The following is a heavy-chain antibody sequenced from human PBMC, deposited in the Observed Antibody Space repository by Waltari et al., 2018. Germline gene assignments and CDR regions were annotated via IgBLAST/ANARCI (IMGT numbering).Heavy chain of an antibody. V-gene: IGHV5-51*03. Sequence: EVRLVQSGAEVKKPGESLKISCKGSGDKFSTYWIGWVRQMPGKGLEWMGIIYVGDSETRSSPSFRGQVTMSADKSITTAYRQWSSLKASDTAMYYCARREHDYDYVGGSYRRVIDTFDIWGQGTRVTVSS. CDR1: GDKFSTYW. D-gene: IGHD3-16*02. J-gene: IGHJ3*02. CDR3: ARREHDYDYVGGSYRRVIDTFDI. CDR2: IYVGDSET.